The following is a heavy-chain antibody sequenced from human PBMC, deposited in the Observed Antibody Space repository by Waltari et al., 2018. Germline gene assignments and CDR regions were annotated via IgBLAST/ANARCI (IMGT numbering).Heavy chain of an antibody. CDR1: GFTFDDYA. D-gene: IGHD2-21*01. V-gene: IGHV3-9*01. CDR3: AKDIGSSYHGGDGMDV. CDR2: ISWNSGSI. J-gene: IGHJ6*02. Sequence: EVQLVESGGGLVQPGRSLRLSCAASGFTFDDYAMHWFRQAPGKGLEWVSGISWNSGSIGYADSVKGRFTISRDNAKNSLYLQMNSLRAEDTALYYCAKDIGSSYHGGDGMDVWGQGTTVTVSS.